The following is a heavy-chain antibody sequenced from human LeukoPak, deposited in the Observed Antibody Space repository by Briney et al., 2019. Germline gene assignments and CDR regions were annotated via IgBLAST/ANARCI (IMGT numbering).Heavy chain of an antibody. CDR3: ARAPNYLYYYYMDV. CDR2: IIPIFGTA. Sequence: GASVKVSCKASGGTFSGYAISWVRQAPGQGLEWMGGIIPIFGTANYAQKFQGRVTITTDESTSTAYMELSSLRSEDTAVYYCARAPNYLYYYYMDVWGKGTTVTVSS. J-gene: IGHJ6*03. D-gene: IGHD4/OR15-4a*01. CDR1: GGTFSGYA. V-gene: IGHV1-69*05.